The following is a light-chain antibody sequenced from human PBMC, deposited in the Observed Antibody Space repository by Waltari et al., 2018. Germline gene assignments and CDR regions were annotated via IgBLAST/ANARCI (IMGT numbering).Light chain of an antibody. CDR3: SSYTSSITYV. CDR1: SDDVGGDNA. V-gene: IGLV2-14*01. Sequence: QSALTQPASVSGSPGQSIAISCTGTSDDVGGDNAVSWYQQHPGKAPKLIIYDVTNRPSGISNRFSGSKSGNTASLTISGLRAEDEADYYCSSYTSSITYVFGTGTKVTVL. J-gene: IGLJ1*01. CDR2: DVT.